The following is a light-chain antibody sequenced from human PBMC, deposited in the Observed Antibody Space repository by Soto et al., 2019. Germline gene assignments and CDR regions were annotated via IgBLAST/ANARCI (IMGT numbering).Light chain of an antibody. V-gene: IGLV2-8*01. Sequence: QSALTQPPSASGSPGQSVTISCTGTSSDVGGYNYVSWYQQHSGKAPKLMIYEVSKRPSGVPDRFSGSKSGNTASLPVSGPQAEDEADYYCSSYAGSNKYVVFGGGTKLTVL. J-gene: IGLJ2*01. CDR3: SSYAGSNKYVV. CDR1: SSDVGGYNY. CDR2: EVS.